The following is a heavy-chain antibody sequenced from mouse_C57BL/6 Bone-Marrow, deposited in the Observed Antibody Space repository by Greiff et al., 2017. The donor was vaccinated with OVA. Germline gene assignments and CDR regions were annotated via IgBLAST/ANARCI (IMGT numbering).Heavy chain of an antibody. CDR3: ARSGSSYGYAMDY. Sequence: EVQLQESGGGLVQPGGSLSLSCAASGFTFTDYYMSWVRQPPGKALEWLGFIRNKANGYTTEYSASVKGRFTISRDHSQSILYLQMNALRAEDSATYYCARSGSSYGYAMDYWGQGTSVTVSS. CDR1: GFTFTDYY. V-gene: IGHV7-3*01. CDR2: IRNKANGYTT. J-gene: IGHJ4*01. D-gene: IGHD1-1*01.